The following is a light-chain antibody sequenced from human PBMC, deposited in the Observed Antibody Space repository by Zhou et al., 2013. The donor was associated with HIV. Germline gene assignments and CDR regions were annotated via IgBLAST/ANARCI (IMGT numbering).Light chain of an antibody. V-gene: IGKV1-5*03. CDR1: QSISSW. CDR3: QQCNSYPYT. J-gene: IGKJ2*01. Sequence: DIQMTQSPSTLSASVGDRVTITCRASQSISSWLAWYQQKPRQAPKLLIYKASNLESGVPSRFSGSGSGTEFTLTISSLQPDDFGTYYCQQCNSYPYTFGQGTKLERK. CDR2: KAS.